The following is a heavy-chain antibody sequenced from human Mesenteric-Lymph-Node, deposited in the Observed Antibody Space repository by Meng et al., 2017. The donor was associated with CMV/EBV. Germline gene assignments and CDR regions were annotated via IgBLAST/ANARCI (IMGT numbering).Heavy chain of an antibody. J-gene: IGHJ6*02. CDR2: IIPILGIA. Sequence: SVKVSCKASGGTFSSYAISWVRQAPGQGLEWMGGIIPILGIANYAQKFQGRVTITADKSTSTAYMELSSLRFEDTAVYYCAIGIYYYAMDVWGQGSTVTVSS. CDR3: AIGIYYYAMDV. CDR1: GGTFSSYA. V-gene: IGHV1-69*10.